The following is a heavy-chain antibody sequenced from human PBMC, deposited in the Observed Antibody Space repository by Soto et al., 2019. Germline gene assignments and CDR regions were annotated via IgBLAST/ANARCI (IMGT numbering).Heavy chain of an antibody. D-gene: IGHD3-3*01. CDR2: ISYDGSNK. CDR3: ALGEMAAVPFDY. Sequence: GGSLRLSCAASGFTFSSYAMHWVRQAPGKGLEWVAVISYDGSNKYYADSVKGRFTISRDNSKNTLYLQMNSLRAEDTAVYYCALGEMAAVPFDYWGQGTLVTV. CDR1: GFTFSSYA. V-gene: IGHV3-30-3*01. J-gene: IGHJ4*02.